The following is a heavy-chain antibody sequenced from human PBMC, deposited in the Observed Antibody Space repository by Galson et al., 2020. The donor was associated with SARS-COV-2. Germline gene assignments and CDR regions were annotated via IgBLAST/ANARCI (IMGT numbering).Heavy chain of an antibody. Sequence: GGSLRLSCAASGFTFSSYDMHWVRQATGKGLEWVSAIGTAGDTYYPGSVKGRFTITRENAKNSLYLQMNSLRAGDTAVYYCARARYSSGWYYYCGMDVWGQGTTVTVSS. J-gene: IGHJ6*02. D-gene: IGHD6-19*01. CDR3: ARARYSSGWYYYCGMDV. V-gene: IGHV3-13*01. CDR2: IGTAGDT. CDR1: GFTFSSYD.